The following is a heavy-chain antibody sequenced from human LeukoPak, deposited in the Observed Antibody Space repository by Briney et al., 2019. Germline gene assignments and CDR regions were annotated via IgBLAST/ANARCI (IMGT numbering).Heavy chain of an antibody. CDR2: IYYSGST. J-gene: IGHJ4*02. CDR1: GGSISTNDYY. Sequence: PSETLSLTCSVSGGSISTNDYYWDWIRQPPGMGLEYIGSIYYSGSTYYNPSLKSRVTISVDTSKNQFSLRLSSVTAADTAVYYCARHRGSSSLFDYWGQGTLVTVSS. CDR3: ARHRGSSSLFDY. D-gene: IGHD6-6*01. V-gene: IGHV4-39*01.